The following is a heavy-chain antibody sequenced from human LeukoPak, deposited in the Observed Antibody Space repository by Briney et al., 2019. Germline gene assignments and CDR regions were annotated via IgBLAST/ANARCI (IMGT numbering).Heavy chain of an antibody. Sequence: GESLKISFKGSGYSFTSYWIGWVRQMPGKRLEWMGIIYPSDSDTRYNPPFQGQVTISADKSISTAFLHWTSLKASDSAMYYCARSDSGWYSDFDLWGRGTLVTVSS. CDR2: IYPSDSDT. CDR3: ARSDSGWYSDFDL. D-gene: IGHD6-19*01. CDR1: GYSFTSYW. J-gene: IGHJ2*01. V-gene: IGHV5-51*01.